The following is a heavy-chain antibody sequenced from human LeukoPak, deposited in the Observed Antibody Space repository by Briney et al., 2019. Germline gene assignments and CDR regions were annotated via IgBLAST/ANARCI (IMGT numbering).Heavy chain of an antibody. J-gene: IGHJ4*02. CDR1: GYTFTGYY. CDR2: ISADNGNT. D-gene: IGHD2-2*01. Sequence: ASVKVSCKASGYTFTGYYMHWVRQAPGQGLEWMGWISADNGNTNYVQKFQGRVTMTTDTSTSTAYMELRSRRSDDTAVYYCARALYHTFDYWGQGTLVTVST. CDR3: ARALYHTFDY. V-gene: IGHV1-18*04.